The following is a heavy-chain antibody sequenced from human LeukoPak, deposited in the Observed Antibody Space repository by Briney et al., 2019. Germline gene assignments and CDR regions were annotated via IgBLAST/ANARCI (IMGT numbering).Heavy chain of an antibody. D-gene: IGHD3-16*02. V-gene: IGHV3-30*04. CDR2: ISYDGSNK. CDR1: GFTFSSYA. CDR3: ARDPVRDYVWGSYRSFYFDY. Sequence: GGSLRLSCAASGFTFSSYAMHWVRQAPGKGLEWVAVISYDGSNKYYADSVKGRFTISRDNSKNTLYLQMNSLRAEDTAVYYCARDPVRDYVWGSYRSFYFDYWGQGTLVTVSS. J-gene: IGHJ4*02.